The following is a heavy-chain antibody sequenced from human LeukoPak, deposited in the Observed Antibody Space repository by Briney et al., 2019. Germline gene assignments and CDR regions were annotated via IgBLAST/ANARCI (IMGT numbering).Heavy chain of an antibody. Sequence: GGSLRLSCAASGFTFSSYAMSWVRQAPGKGLEWVSAISGSGGSTYYADSVKGRFTISRDNSKNTLYLQMNSLRAEDTAVYYCAKGIAAAGTSTLRYWGQGTLVTVSS. D-gene: IGHD6-13*01. V-gene: IGHV3-23*01. CDR1: GFTFSSYA. J-gene: IGHJ4*02. CDR2: ISGSGGST. CDR3: AKGIAAAGTSTLRY.